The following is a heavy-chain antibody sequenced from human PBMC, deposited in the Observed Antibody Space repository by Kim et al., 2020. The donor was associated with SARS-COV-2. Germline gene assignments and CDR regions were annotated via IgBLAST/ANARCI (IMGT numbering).Heavy chain of an antibody. J-gene: IGHJ6*02. V-gene: IGHV4-4*07. CDR3: ARDLIVVVPPGFLSSETEDYYYYHGMDV. CDR1: GGSTSEYD. Sequence: SETLSLTCTVSGGSTSEYDWSWVRQPAEKGLEWIGRVSTSGTTNYNPSLKGRVTMSVDTSKSQVSLILNSVTAADTAIYYCARDLIVVVPPGFLSSETEDYYYYHGMDVWGQGTTVTVSS. D-gene: IGHD2-2*01. CDR2: VSTSGTT.